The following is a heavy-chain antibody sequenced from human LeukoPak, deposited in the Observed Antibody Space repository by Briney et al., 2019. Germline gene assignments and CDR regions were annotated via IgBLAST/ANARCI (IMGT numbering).Heavy chain of an antibody. CDR3: AKDGNRIMITFGGAGYFDY. D-gene: IGHD3-16*01. J-gene: IGHJ4*02. CDR2: IRYDGSNK. Sequence: GGSLRLSCAASGFTFSSYGMHWVRQAPGKGLEWGAFIRYDGSNKYYADSVKGRFTISRDNSKNTLYLQMNSLRAEDTAVYYCAKDGNRIMITFGGAGYFDYWGQGTLVTVSS. CDR1: GFTFSSYG. V-gene: IGHV3-30*02.